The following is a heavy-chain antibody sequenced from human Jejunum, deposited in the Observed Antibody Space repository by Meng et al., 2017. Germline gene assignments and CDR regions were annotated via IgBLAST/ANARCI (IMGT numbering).Heavy chain of an antibody. D-gene: IGHD2-8*01. CDR3: AYERTNSYYFDY. V-gene: IGHV6-1*01. Sequence: QVLLQLAGTGLLKPSQPASLPCSISGASVSSNSAAWGWIRQTPSRCLELLVRTYYRSKSYNDYAISVKGRITINPDTSKTQFSLQLNSVTPEDTAVYYCAYERTNSYYFDYWGQGTLVTVSS. CDR2: TYYRSKSYN. CDR1: GASVSSNSAA. J-gene: IGHJ4*02.